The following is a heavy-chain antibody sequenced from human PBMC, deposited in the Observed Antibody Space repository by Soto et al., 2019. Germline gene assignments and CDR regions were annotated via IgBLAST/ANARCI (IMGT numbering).Heavy chain of an antibody. Sequence: ASVKVSCKASGYTFTGYYMHWVRQAPGQGLEWMGWINPNSGGTNYAQKFQGWVAMTRDTSISTAYMELSRLRSDDTAVYYCARSPGIAAAGTPGWFDPWGQGTLVTVSS. J-gene: IGHJ5*02. V-gene: IGHV1-2*04. CDR1: GYTFTGYY. D-gene: IGHD6-13*01. CDR2: INPNSGGT. CDR3: ARSPGIAAAGTPGWFDP.